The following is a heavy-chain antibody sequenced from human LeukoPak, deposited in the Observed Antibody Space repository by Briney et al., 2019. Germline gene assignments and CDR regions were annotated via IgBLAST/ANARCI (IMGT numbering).Heavy chain of an antibody. CDR2: ISSNGDST. Sequence: GGSLRLSCSASGFTFSSYAMHWVRQAPGKGLEYVSAISSNGDSTYYADSVKGRFTISRDNSKNTLYLQMSSLRAEDTAVYYCVKGLRYYDRSDTFDYWGQGTLVTVSS. CDR3: VKGLRYYDRSDTFDY. D-gene: IGHD3-22*01. V-gene: IGHV3-64D*06. J-gene: IGHJ4*02. CDR1: GFTFSSYA.